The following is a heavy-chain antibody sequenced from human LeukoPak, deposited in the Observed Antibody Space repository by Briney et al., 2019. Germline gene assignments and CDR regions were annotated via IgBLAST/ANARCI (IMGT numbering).Heavy chain of an antibody. V-gene: IGHV3-7*01. D-gene: IGHD6-13*01. CDR1: GFTLSSYW. Sequence: GGSLRLSCAASGFTLSSYWMSWVRQAPGKGLEWVANIKQDGSEKYYVDSVKGRFTISRDNAKNSLYLQMNSLRAEDTAAYYCARVKSSSVDAFDIWGQGTMVTVSS. CDR2: IKQDGSEK. CDR3: ARVKSSSVDAFDI. J-gene: IGHJ3*02.